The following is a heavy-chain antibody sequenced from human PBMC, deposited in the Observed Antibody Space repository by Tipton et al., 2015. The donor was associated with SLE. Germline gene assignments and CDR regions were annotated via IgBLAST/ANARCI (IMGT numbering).Heavy chain of an antibody. CDR1: GGSISSSSYY. V-gene: IGHV4-39*07. D-gene: IGHD7-27*01. Sequence: TLSLTCTVSGGSISSSSYYWGWIRQPPGKGLEWIGSIYHSGSTYYNPSLKSRVTISVDTSKNQFSLKLSSVTAADTAVYYCAKDPNWGSATTFDSWGQGTLVTVSS. CDR3: AKDPNWGSATTFDS. CDR2: IYHSGST. J-gene: IGHJ4*02.